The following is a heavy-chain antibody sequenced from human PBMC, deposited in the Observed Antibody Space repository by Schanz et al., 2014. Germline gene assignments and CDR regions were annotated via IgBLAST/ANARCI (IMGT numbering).Heavy chain of an antibody. CDR2: IDGKSTTV. D-gene: IGHD2-15*01. CDR1: GFSFSSYS. V-gene: IGHV3-48*01. CDR3: ARDRGYCSGGSCLTFDY. Sequence: DLVESGGGLIQRGESLRLSCSASGFSFSSYSMNWVRQAPGKGLEWLSYIDGKSTTVYYADSVKGRFTVSRDNARNSLYLHMNTLGAEDTAVYYCARDRGYCSGGSCLTFDYWGQGTLXTVSS. J-gene: IGHJ4*02.